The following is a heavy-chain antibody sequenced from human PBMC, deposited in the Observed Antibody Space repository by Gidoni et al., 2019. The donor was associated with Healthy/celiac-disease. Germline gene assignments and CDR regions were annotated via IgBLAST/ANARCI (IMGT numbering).Heavy chain of an antibody. CDR1: GFTVSGNY. V-gene: IGHV3-66*02. J-gene: IGHJ4*02. D-gene: IGHD2-2*01. CDR2: IYSGGST. CDR3: FCSSTSCYAEPGDY. Sequence: EVQLVEAGGGLVQPGGSLRLSCAAAGFTVSGNYISWVRQAPGKGLEWVSVIYSGGSTYYADSVKGRFTISRDNSKNTLYLQMNSLRAEDTAVYYCFCSSTSCYAEPGDYWGQGTLVTVSS.